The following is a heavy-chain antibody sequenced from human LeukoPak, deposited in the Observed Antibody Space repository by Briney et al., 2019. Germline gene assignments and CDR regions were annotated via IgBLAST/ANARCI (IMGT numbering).Heavy chain of an antibody. D-gene: IGHD3-22*01. J-gene: IGHJ3*02. CDR1: GGTFSSYA. CDR2: INPNSGGT. CDR3: ARDEYYYDSSGLDAFDI. V-gene: IGHV1-18*01. Sequence: ASVKVSCKASGGTFSSYAIGWVRQAPGQGLEWMGWINPNSGGTNYAQKLQGRVTMTTDTSTSTAYMELRSLRSDDTAVYYCARDEYYYDSSGLDAFDIWGQGTMVTVSS.